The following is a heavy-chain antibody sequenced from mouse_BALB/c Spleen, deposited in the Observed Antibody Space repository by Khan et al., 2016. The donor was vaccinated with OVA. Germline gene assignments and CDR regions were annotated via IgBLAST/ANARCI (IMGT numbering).Heavy chain of an antibody. V-gene: IGHV1S53*02. CDR1: GYTFTDHA. CDR3: TALPSYWYFDV. CDR2: ISPGNGDI. D-gene: IGHD1-2*01. Sequence: QVQLQQADAELVKPGASVKISCKASGYTFTDHAIHWVKQKPEQGLEWIGYISPGNGDIKYNEKFKGKATLTADKSSSTAYMQLNSLTSEDSAVXFCTALPSYWYFDVWGAGTTVTVSS. J-gene: IGHJ1*01.